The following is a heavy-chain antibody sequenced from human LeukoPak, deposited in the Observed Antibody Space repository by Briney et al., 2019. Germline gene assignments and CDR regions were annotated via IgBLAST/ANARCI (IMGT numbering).Heavy chain of an antibody. CDR3: ARDDYGGR. V-gene: IGHV1-69*13. D-gene: IGHD4-23*01. CDR1: GYTFTSYD. Sequence: ASVKVSCKASGYTFTSYDISWVRQATGQGLEWMGGIIPIFGTANYAQKFQGRVTITADESTSTAYMELSSLRSEDTAVYYCARDDYGGRWGQGTLVTVSS. CDR2: IIPIFGTA. J-gene: IGHJ4*02.